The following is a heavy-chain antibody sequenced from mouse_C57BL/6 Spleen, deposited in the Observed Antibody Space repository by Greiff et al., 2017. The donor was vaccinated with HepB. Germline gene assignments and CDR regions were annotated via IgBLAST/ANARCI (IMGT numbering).Heavy chain of an antibody. D-gene: IGHD2-4*01. V-gene: IGHV1-55*01. Sequence: VQLQQPGAELVKPGASVKMSCKASGYTFTSYWITWVKQRPGQGLEWIGVIYPGSGSTNYNEKFKSKATLTVDTSSSTTYMPLSSLTSEDSAVYYCARDDYDSLGFAYWGQGTLVTVAA. CDR2: IYPGSGST. CDR1: GYTFTSYW. CDR3: ARDDYDSLGFAY. J-gene: IGHJ3*01.